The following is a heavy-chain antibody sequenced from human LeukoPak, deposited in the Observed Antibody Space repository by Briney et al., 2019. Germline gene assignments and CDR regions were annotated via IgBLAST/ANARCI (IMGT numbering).Heavy chain of an antibody. D-gene: IGHD3-10*01. V-gene: IGHV3-30*02. CDR3: AKEGDYYGSGSYRDGFDI. J-gene: IGHJ3*02. CDR1: GFAFNNFG. Sequence: GGSLRLSCAASGFAFNNFGMHWVRQAPGKGLEWVTFIRFDGSNKYYADSVRGRFTISRDNSKNTLYLQMNSLRTEDTAVYYCAKEGDYYGSGSYRDGFDIWGQGTRATVSS. CDR2: IRFDGSNK.